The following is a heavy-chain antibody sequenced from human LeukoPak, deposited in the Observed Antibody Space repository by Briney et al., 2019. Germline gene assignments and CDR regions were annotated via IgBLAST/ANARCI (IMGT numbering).Heavy chain of an antibody. D-gene: IGHD2-15*01. J-gene: IGHJ6*02. CDR1: GFTFSNYG. V-gene: IGHV3-30*18. CDR3: AKGVVAATNAAYYGMDV. CDR2: ISYDESDK. Sequence: GRSLRLSCAASGFTFSNYGMHWVRQAPGKGLEGVAVISYDESDKYYADSVKGRFTIPRDNSKNTLYLQMNSLRPEDTAVYYCAKGVVAATNAAYYGMDVWGQGTTVTVSS.